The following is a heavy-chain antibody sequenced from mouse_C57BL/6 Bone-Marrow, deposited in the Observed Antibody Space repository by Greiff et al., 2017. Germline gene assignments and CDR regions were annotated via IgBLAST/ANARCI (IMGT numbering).Heavy chain of an antibody. CDR1: GYTFTSYC. V-gene: IGHV1-55*01. Sequence: QVQLQQPGAELVKPGASVKMSCKASGYTFTSYCMTWVKQRTGQGLEWIGAINPSCGTTNYNEKFKGKATLTVDQSSSTAYMQLSSLTSEDSAVYYGARSCGVKGFVDYWGQGTSVTVSA. CDR3: ARSCGVKGFVDY. J-gene: IGHJ2*02. CDR2: INPSCGTT.